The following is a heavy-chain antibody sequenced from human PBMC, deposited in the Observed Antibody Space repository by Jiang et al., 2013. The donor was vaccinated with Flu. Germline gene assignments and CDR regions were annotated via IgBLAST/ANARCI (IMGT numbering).Heavy chain of an antibody. CDR2: INPRGGRT. J-gene: IGHJ6*02. V-gene: IGHV1-46*01. CDR1: GYTFTTYY. CDR3: ARDNPITVAGTTYYSYGLDV. Sequence: QLLESGAQVKEPGASVKISCKASGYTFTTYYIQWVREAPGQGLEWMGIINPRGGRTTYPQKFQGRVTLTTDTSTSTVYMELSTLGSDDTAVYYCARDNPITVAGTTYYSYGLDVWGQGTTVTVSS. D-gene: IGHD6-19*01.